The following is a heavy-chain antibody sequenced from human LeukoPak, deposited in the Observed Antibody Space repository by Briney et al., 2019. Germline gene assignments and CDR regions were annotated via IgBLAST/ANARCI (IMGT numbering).Heavy chain of an antibody. CDR3: ARGSGSYYNVYWFDP. D-gene: IGHD3-10*01. Sequence: SETLSLTCTVSGYSISSGYYWGWIRQPPGKGLEWIGYIYYSGSTNYNPSLKSRVTISVDTSKNQFSLKLSSVTAADTAVYYCARGSGSYYNVYWFDPWGQGTLVTVSS. CDR1: GYSISSGYY. CDR2: IYYSGST. J-gene: IGHJ5*02. V-gene: IGHV4-61*01.